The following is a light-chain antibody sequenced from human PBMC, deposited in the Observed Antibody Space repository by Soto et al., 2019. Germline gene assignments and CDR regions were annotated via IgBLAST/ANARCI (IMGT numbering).Light chain of an antibody. J-gene: IGKJ3*01. CDR3: QKYNSAPCT. CDR1: QGISNY. Sequence: DIQMTQSPSSLSASVGDSVTITCRASQGISNYLAWYQQKPGKVPKLLIYSASTLQSGVPSRFSGGGSETDFTLTITSLQPEDVATYYCQKYNSAPCTFGPGTKVDIK. V-gene: IGKV1-27*01. CDR2: SAS.